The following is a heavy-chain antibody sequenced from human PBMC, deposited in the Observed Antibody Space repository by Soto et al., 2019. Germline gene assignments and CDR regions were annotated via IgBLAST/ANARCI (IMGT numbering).Heavy chain of an antibody. D-gene: IGHD1-26*01. Sequence: QVQLVESGGGVVQPGRSLRLSCAASGFTFSSYGMHWVRQAPGKGLEWVAVISYDGSNKYYADSVKGRFTISRDNSKNTLYLQMNSLRAEDTAVYYCAKDIRVGATRIHDAFDIWGQGTMVTVSS. CDR2: ISYDGSNK. V-gene: IGHV3-30*18. CDR3: AKDIRVGATRIHDAFDI. CDR1: GFTFSSYG. J-gene: IGHJ3*02.